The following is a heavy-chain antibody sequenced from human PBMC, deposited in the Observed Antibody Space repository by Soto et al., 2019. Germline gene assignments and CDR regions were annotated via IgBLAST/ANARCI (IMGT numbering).Heavy chain of an antibody. V-gene: IGHV5-10-1*01. CDR1: GYSFTSYW. Sequence: SLKISCKGSGYSFTSYWISWVRQMPGKGLEWMGRIDPSDSYTNYSPSFQGHVTISADKSISTAYLQWSSLKASDTAMYYCARSYRIAAAIYNWFDPWGQGTLVTVSS. CDR2: IDPSDSYT. D-gene: IGHD6-13*01. J-gene: IGHJ5*02. CDR3: ARSYRIAAAIYNWFDP.